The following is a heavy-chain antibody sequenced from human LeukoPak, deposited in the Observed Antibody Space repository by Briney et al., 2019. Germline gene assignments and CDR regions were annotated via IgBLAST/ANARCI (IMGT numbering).Heavy chain of an antibody. CDR2: ITSSSSYI. CDR3: TRDEDFYSSSSDY. Sequence: PGGSLRLSCAASGFTFSSYTMNWVRQAPGKGPEWVSSITSSSSYIYYADSVKGRFTISRDNARNSLYLQMNSLRAEDTAVYYCTRDEDFYSSSSDYWGQGTLVTVSS. V-gene: IGHV3-21*01. J-gene: IGHJ4*02. D-gene: IGHD6-6*01. CDR1: GFTFSSYT.